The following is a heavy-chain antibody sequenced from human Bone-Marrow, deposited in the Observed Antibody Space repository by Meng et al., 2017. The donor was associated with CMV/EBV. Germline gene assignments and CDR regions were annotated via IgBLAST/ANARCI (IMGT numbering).Heavy chain of an antibody. Sequence: SETLSLTCTVSRGFISSSSYYWGWIRQPPGKGLEWIGSIYYSGSTYYNPSLKSRVTISVDTSKNQFSLKLSSVTAADTAVYYCAGDIVVVPAAAGAFDIWGQGTMVTVSS. D-gene: IGHD2-2*01. CDR3: AGDIVVVPAAAGAFDI. CDR2: IYYSGST. J-gene: IGHJ3*02. V-gene: IGHV4-39*01. CDR1: RGFISSSSYY.